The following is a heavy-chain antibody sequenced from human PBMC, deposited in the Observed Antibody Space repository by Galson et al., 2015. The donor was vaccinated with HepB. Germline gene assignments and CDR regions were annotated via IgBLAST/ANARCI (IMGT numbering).Heavy chain of an antibody. Sequence: SVKVSCKASGYTFTSYDINWVRQATGQGLEWMGWMNPNSGNTGYAQKFQGRVTMTRNTSISTAYMELSSLRSEDTAVYYCARSVTTSLNYYFDYWGQGTLVTVSS. CDR1: GYTFTSYD. CDR2: MNPNSGNT. V-gene: IGHV1-8*01. CDR3: ARSVTTSLNYYFDY. J-gene: IGHJ4*02. D-gene: IGHD4-17*01.